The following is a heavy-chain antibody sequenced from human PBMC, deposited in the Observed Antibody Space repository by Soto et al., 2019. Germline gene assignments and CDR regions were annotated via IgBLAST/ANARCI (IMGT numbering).Heavy chain of an antibody. CDR1: GYGFSTHW. CDR3: ATPGGFGMDV. J-gene: IGHJ6*02. V-gene: IGHV5-51*01. Sequence: GESLKISCKASGYGFSTHWIGWVRQMPGKGLEWMGIIFPSDSDTRYTPSFQGQVTISADKSVSTAYLQWNSLKASDTAMYYCATPGGFGMDVWGQGTPVTVSS. D-gene: IGHD5-12*01. CDR2: IFPSDSDT.